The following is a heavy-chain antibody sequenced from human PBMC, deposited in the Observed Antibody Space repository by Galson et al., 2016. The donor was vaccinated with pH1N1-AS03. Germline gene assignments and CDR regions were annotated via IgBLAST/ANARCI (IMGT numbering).Heavy chain of an antibody. CDR3: VRGGREIRSDAIFPGGADS. V-gene: IGHV4-38-2*01. J-gene: IGHJ4*02. D-gene: IGHD2-15*01. CDR2: IYHTGTS. CDR1: GYSISTGYY. Sequence: ETLSPTYDVSGYSISTGYYWGWIRQPPGKGLEWIGSIYHTGTSHYNPSVKSRVIISVDTSKNQFSLKLSSVSAADTAVYYCVRGGREIRSDAIFPGGADSWGRGTLVSVSS.